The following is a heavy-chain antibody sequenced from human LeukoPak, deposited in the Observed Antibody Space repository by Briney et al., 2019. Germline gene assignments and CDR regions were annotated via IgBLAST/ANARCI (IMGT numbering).Heavy chain of an antibody. CDR3: VRAVTYYYGSVTYDWFDP. CDR2: IKSDGSS. V-gene: IGHV3-74*01. J-gene: IGHJ5*02. D-gene: IGHD3-10*01. CDR1: GFTFSSYW. Sequence: GGSLRLSCAASGFTFSSYWMHWVRQAPGKGLVWVSRIKSDGSSIYAASVKGRFTISRDNAKNTLYLQMNSLRAEDTAVYYCVRAVTYYYGSVTYDWFDPWGQGTLVTVSS.